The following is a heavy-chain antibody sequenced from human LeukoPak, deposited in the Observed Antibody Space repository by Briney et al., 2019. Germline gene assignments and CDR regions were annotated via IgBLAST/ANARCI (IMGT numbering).Heavy chain of an antibody. CDR3: ARSPAGGSTTKSKYNWFDP. V-gene: IGHV1-8*01. CDR2: MNPNSGNT. D-gene: IGHD2-15*01. Sequence: ASVKVSCKASGYTFTSYDINWVRQATGQGLEWMGWMNPNSGNTGYVQKFQGRVTMTRNTSISTAYMELSSLRSEDTAVYYCARSPAGGSTTKSKYNWFDPWGQGTLVTVSS. CDR1: GYTFTSYD. J-gene: IGHJ5*02.